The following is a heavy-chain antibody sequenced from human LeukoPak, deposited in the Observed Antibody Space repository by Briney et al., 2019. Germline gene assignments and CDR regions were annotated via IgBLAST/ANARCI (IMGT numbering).Heavy chain of an antibody. Sequence: PGGSLRLSCAASGFTFSSYAMSWVRQAPGKGLEWVSAISGSGGSTYYADSVKGRFTISRDNSKNTLYLQMNSLRAEDTAVYYYAKAGSGYDYRLDYWGQGTLVTVSS. D-gene: IGHD5-12*01. CDR3: AKAGSGYDYRLDY. CDR2: ISGSGGST. V-gene: IGHV3-23*01. J-gene: IGHJ4*02. CDR1: GFTFSSYA.